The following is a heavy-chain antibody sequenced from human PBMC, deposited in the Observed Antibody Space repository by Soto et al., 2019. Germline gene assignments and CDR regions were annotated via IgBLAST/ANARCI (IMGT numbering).Heavy chain of an antibody. Sequence: GGSLRLSCAASGFTFDDYAMHWVRQAPGKGLEWVSGISWNSGSIGYADSVKGRFTISRDNAKNSLYLQMNSLRAEDTAVYYCARDAYISGYYQFDYWGQGTPVTVSS. CDR2: ISWNSGSI. CDR3: ARDAYISGYYQFDY. D-gene: IGHD6-19*01. CDR1: GFTFDDYA. J-gene: IGHJ4*02. V-gene: IGHV3-9*01.